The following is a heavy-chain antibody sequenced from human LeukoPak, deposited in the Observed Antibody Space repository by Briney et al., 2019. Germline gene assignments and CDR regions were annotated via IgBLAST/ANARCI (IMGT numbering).Heavy chain of an antibody. CDR3: ARRSMTGTYYFDY. CDR2: LSANGANT. CDR1: GFTFSNAW. D-gene: IGHD1-1*01. Sequence: GGSLRLSCAASGFTFSNAWMNWVRQAPGKGLEWVSSLSANGANTYSADSVKGRFIISRDNSKNTLYLQVNSLRPEDTAVYYCARRSMTGTYYFDYWGQGTLVTVSS. J-gene: IGHJ4*02. V-gene: IGHV3-23*01.